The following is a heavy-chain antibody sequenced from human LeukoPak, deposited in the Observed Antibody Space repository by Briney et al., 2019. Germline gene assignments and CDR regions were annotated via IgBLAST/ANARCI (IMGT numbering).Heavy chain of an antibody. J-gene: IGHJ6*02. CDR1: GFTFSSYA. Sequence: GGSLRLSCAASGFTFSSYAMSWVRQAPGKGLEWVSAISGSGGSTYYADSVKGRFTISRDNSKNTLYLQMNSLRAEDTAVYYCAKDGPTYDLWSGYYYYYYGMDVWGQGTTVTVSS. D-gene: IGHD3-3*01. V-gene: IGHV3-23*01. CDR2: ISGSGGST. CDR3: AKDGPTYDLWSGYYYYYYGMDV.